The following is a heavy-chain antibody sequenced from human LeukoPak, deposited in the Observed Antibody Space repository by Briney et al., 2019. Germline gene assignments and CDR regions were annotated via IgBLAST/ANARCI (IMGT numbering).Heavy chain of an antibody. CDR3: ARIRKISSSWQFFFDY. CDR2: ISPGAGPT. V-gene: IGHV3-23*01. D-gene: IGHD6-13*01. J-gene: IGHJ4*02. CDR1: GFPFSSHG. Sequence: GGSLRLSCAGSGFPFSSHGMNWVRQAPGKGLEWVSGISPGAGPTYYADSVKGRFTISRDNSKNTLYLQMNSLRAEDTAVYYCARIRKISSSWQFFFDYWGQGTLVTVSS.